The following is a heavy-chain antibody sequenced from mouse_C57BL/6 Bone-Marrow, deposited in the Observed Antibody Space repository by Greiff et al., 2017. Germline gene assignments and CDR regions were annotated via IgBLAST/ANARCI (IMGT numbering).Heavy chain of an antibody. CDR2: IYPRSGNT. CDR3: ARWSSYYGKGSYAMDY. D-gene: IGHD2-10*01. V-gene: IGHV1-81*01. Sequence: VQLQQSGAELARPGASVKLSCKASGYTFTSYGISWVKQRTGQGLEWIGEIYPRSGNTYYNEKFKGKATLTADKSSSTAYMELRSLTSEDSAVYFCARWSSYYGKGSYAMDYWGQGTSVTVSS. CDR1: GYTFTSYG. J-gene: IGHJ4*01.